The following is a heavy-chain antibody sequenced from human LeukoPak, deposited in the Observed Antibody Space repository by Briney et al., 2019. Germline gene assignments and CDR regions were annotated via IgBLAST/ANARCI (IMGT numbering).Heavy chain of an antibody. D-gene: IGHD3-3*02. J-gene: IGHJ4*02. CDR1: GGSISSYY. CDR2: IYYSGST. Sequence: SETLSLTCTVSGGSISSYYWSWIRQPPGKGLEWIGYIYYSGSTNYNPSLKSRVTISVDTSKNQFSLKLSSVIAADTAVYYCARGSIFGVVISPSFDYWGQGTLVTVSS. V-gene: IGHV4-59*01. CDR3: ARGSIFGVVISPSFDY.